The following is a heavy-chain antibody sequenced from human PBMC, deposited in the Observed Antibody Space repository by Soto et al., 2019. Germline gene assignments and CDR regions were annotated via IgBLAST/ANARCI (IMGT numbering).Heavy chain of an antibody. Sequence: SETLSLTCSVSGDSVSSDRYFWTWIRQPPGKGLEWIAYISYTGDTNYNPSLKSRVTISVDTSRDQFSLTLTSVTAADTAVYFCARIVVGATVDLWGQGSLVTVSS. CDR2: ISYTGDT. CDR1: GDSVSSDRYF. V-gene: IGHV4-61*01. CDR3: ARIVVGATVDL. D-gene: IGHD1-26*01. J-gene: IGHJ5*02.